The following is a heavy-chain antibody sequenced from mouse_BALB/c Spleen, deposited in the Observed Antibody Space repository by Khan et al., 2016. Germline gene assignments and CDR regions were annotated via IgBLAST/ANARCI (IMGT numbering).Heavy chain of an antibody. D-gene: IGHD2-4*01. CDR3: GGGHSKEDYED. Sequence: QVQLKESGAELARPGASVKLSCKASGYTFTTYWMQWVKQRPGQGLEWIGAIYPGAGDTRFTQTFKGQATLPAYQSSITSYLQLSSLAAEDSAGEYCGGGHSKEDYEDGGQGKTLTV. CDR2: IYPGAGDT. J-gene: IGHJ2*01. V-gene: IGHV1-87*01. CDR1: GYTFTTYW.